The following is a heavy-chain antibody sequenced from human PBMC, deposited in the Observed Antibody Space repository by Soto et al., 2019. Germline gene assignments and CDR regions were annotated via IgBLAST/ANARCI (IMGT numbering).Heavy chain of an antibody. CDR3: ARHYYDSSGYPTPYYHGMDV. D-gene: IGHD3-22*01. V-gene: IGHV4-39*01. CDR1: GGSISSSGYY. Sequence: SETLSLTCTVSGGSISSSGYYWGWIRQSPGKGLEWIGTIFYSGTTYYNPSLESRITISQDTSNNQFSLKLTSVTAADTAVYYCARHYYDSSGYPTPYYHGMDVWGQGTTVTVSS. CDR2: IFYSGTT. J-gene: IGHJ6*02.